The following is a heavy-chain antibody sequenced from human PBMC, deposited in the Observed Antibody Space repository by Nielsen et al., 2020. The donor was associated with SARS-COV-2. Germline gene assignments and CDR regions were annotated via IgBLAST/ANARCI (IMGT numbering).Heavy chain of an antibody. D-gene: IGHD3-10*01. V-gene: IGHV3-23*01. CDR3: AKDDVVRGDAYDI. CDR2: TSASGAST. Sequence: GGSLTLSCAPSGFTFNIYAMAWVRRAPGRGLEWVSGTSASGASTSYADSVKGRFSISRDNSRNTLYLQMNSLRVEDTAIYFCAKDDVVRGDAYDIWGQGTVVTVSS. J-gene: IGHJ3*02. CDR1: GFTFNIYA.